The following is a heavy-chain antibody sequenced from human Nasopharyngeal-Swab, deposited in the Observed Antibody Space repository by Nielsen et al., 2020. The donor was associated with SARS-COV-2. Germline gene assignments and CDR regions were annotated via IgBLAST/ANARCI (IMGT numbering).Heavy chain of an antibody. D-gene: IGHD3-9*01. V-gene: IGHV3-30*03. CDR2: ISYDGSNK. J-gene: IGHJ4*02. Sequence: GESLKISCAASGFTFSSYGMHWVRQAPGKGLEWVAVISYDGSNKYYADSVKGRFTISRDNSKNTLYLQMNSLRAEDTAVYYCARAGGGLRYFDWLLYPPGFDYWGQGTLATVSS. CDR3: ARAGGGLRYFDWLLYPPGFDY. CDR1: GFTFSSYG.